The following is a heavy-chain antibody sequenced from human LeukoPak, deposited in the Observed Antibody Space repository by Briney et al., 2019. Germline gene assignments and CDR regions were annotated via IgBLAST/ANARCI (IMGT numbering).Heavy chain of an antibody. CDR1: GFTFSSYW. Sequence: GGSLRLSCAASGFTFSSYWMSWVRQAPGKGLEWVANIKQDGSEKYYVDSVKGRFNISRDNAKNSLYLQMNSLRAEDTAVYYCARLYCSGGSCYSITAFDYWGQGTLVTVSS. CDR2: IKQDGSEK. J-gene: IGHJ4*02. CDR3: ARLYCSGGSCYSITAFDY. D-gene: IGHD2-15*01. V-gene: IGHV3-7*01.